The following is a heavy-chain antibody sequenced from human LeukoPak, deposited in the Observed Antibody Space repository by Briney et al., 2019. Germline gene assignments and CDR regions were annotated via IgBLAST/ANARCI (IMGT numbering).Heavy chain of an antibody. J-gene: IGHJ4*02. CDR3: AREGTTWYYFDY. V-gene: IGHV4-30-4*08. Sequence: PSQTLSLTCTVSGGSISSGGYYWSWIRQPPGKRLEWVGESNDSGGTNYNPSLKSRVTISADKSKNQVSLKLTSVTAADTAAYYCAREGTTWYYFDYWGQGTLVTVSS. CDR2: SNDSGGT. D-gene: IGHD1-7*01. CDR1: GGSISSGGYY.